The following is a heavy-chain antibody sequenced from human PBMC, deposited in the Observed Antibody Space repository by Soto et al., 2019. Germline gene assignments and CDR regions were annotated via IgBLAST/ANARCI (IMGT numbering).Heavy chain of an antibody. CDR3: AKVVDTAMVTVYYYYMDV. CDR2: ISGSGGST. D-gene: IGHD5-18*01. CDR1: GFTFSSYA. Sequence: EVQLLESGGGLVQPGGSLRLSCAASGFTFSSYAMSWVRQAPGKGLEWVSAISGSGGSTYYADSVKGRFTISRDNSKNTRYLQMNSLRAEDTAVYYCAKVVDTAMVTVYYYYMDVWGKGTTVTVSS. J-gene: IGHJ6*03. V-gene: IGHV3-23*01.